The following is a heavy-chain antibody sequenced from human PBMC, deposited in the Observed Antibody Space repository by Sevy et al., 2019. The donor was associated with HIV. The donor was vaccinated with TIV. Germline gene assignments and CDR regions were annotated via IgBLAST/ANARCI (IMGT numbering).Heavy chain of an antibody. CDR2: ISAYNGNT. Sequence: ASVKVSCKASGYTFTSYGISWVRQAPGQGLEWMGWISAYNGNTNYAQKLQGRVTMTTDTSTSTAYMELRSLRADDTAGDYCARISELLWFGEDTAYFDYWGQGTLVTVSS. CDR3: ARISELLWFGEDTAYFDY. D-gene: IGHD3-10*01. V-gene: IGHV1-18*01. CDR1: GYTFTSYG. J-gene: IGHJ4*02.